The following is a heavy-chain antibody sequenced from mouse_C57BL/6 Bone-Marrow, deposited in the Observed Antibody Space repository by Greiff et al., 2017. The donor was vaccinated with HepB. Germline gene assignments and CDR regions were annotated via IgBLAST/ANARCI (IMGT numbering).Heavy chain of an antibody. Sequence: VQLQQSGPELVKPGASVKISCKASGYAFSSSWMNWVKQRPGKGLGWIGRIYPGDGDTNYNGKVKGKATMTADKSSSTAYMQLSSLTSEDSAVYFCARNSPYAMDYWGQGTSVTVSS. V-gene: IGHV1-82*01. CDR1: GYAFSSSW. J-gene: IGHJ4*01. D-gene: IGHD2-12*01. CDR2: IYPGDGDT. CDR3: ARNSPYAMDY.